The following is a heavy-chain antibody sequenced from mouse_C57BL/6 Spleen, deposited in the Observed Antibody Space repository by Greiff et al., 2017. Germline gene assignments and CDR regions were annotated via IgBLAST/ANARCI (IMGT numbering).Heavy chain of an antibody. CDR3: AREDYGYAMDY. Sequence: EVQLQQSGPELVKPGASVKISCKASGYTFTDYYMNWVKQSPGKSLEWIGDINPNNGGTSYNQKFKGKATLTVDKSSSTAYMELRSLTSEDSAVYYCAREDYGYAMDYWGQGTSVTVSS. D-gene: IGHD2-4*01. CDR2: INPNNGGT. V-gene: IGHV1-26*01. CDR1: GYTFTDYY. J-gene: IGHJ4*01.